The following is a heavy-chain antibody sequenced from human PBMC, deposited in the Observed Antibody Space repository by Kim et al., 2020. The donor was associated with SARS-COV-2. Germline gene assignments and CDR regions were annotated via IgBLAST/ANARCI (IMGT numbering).Heavy chain of an antibody. CDR3: AKDSRAFIAVGEDFDY. J-gene: IGHJ4*02. D-gene: IGHD6-19*01. Sequence: SVKGRFTISRDNAKNSLYLQMNSLRAEDTALYYCAKDSRAFIAVGEDFDYWGQGTLVTVSS. V-gene: IGHV3-9*01.